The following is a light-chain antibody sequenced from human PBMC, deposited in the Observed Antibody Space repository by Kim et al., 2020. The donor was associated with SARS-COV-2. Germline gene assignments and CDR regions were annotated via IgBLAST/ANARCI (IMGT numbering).Light chain of an antibody. CDR1: KLGDKY. V-gene: IGLV3-1*01. CDR3: QAWDSSPV. J-gene: IGLJ2*01. CDR2: QDS. Sequence: SYELTQPPSVSVSPGQTASITCSGDKLGDKYACWYQQKPGQSPVVVIYQDSKRPSGNPERFSGSNSGNTATLTISGTQAMAEADYYCQAWDSSPVFG.